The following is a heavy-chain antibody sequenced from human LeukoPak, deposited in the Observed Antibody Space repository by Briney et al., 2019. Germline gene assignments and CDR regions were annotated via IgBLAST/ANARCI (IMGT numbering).Heavy chain of an antibody. CDR1: GFIFSDYY. D-gene: IGHD2-15*01. CDR3: AREGLRGNWFDP. CDR2: ISCSDSTI. Sequence: GGSLRLSCAASGFIFSDYYMSWIRQAPGKGLEWVSYISCSDSTIYYADCVKGRFTISRDNAKNSLYLQMNSLRAEDTAVYYCAREGLRGNWFDPWGQGTLVTVSS. V-gene: IGHV3-11*04. J-gene: IGHJ5*02.